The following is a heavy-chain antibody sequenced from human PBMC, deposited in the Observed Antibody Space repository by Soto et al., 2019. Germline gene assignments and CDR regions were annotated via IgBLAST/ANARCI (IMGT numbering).Heavy chain of an antibody. Sequence: GGSLRLSCAASGFTFSSYGMHWVRQAPGKGLEWVAVISYDGSNKYYADSVKGRFTISRDNSKNTLYLQVNSLRTEDTAVYYCATGAAYYYDTSRYWGQGTLVTVSS. CDR3: ATGAAYYYDTSRY. J-gene: IGHJ4*02. D-gene: IGHD3-22*01. V-gene: IGHV3-30*03. CDR2: ISYDGSNK. CDR1: GFTFSSYG.